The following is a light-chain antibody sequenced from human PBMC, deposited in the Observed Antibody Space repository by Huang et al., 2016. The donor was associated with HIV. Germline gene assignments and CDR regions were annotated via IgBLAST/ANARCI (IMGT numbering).Light chain of an antibody. CDR2: AAT. J-gene: IGKJ3*01. Sequence: DIQMTQSPSSLSASVGDKVTITCRANQNINYYLNWYQQRPEKAPKLLIYAATALHSGVPTRFSGSGAGKDFTLTITSLQPEDFATYYCQQSLDTPPLFGHGTKVDIK. CDR3: QQSLDTPPL. V-gene: IGKV1-39*01. CDR1: QNINYY.